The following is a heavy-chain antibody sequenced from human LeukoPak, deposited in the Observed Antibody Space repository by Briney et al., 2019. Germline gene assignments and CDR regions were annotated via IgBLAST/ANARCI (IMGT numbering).Heavy chain of an antibody. V-gene: IGHV4-59*08. CDR2: INHIGST. CDR1: GDSISTYY. J-gene: IGHJ3*01. Sequence: PSETLSLTCTVSGDSISTYYWSWVRQPPGKGLEWIANINHIGSTNHNPSLKSRVTISLDTSKNQFSLKLSSVAAADTAVYYCARVEWSDGSHSFDVWGQGTLVTVSS. CDR3: ARVEWSDGSHSFDV. D-gene: IGHD3-3*01.